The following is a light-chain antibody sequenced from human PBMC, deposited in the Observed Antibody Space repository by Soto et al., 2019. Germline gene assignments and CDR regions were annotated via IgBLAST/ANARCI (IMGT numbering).Light chain of an antibody. CDR2: GAS. CDR3: QQYGSSPIT. J-gene: IGKJ5*01. V-gene: IGKV3-20*01. Sequence: EIVLTQSPGTLSLSPGERATLSCRASQSLSSSYLVWYQQKPGQAPRLLIYGASSRATGIPDRFSGSGSGTDFTLTISRLEPEDFAVYYCQQYGSSPITLGQGTRLEIK. CDR1: QSLSSSY.